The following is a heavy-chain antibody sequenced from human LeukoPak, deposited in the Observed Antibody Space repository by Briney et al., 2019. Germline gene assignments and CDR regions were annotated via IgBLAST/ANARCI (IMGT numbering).Heavy chain of an antibody. Sequence: PSETLSLTCAVYGGSFSGYYWSWIRQPPGKGLEWIGEINHSGSTNYNPSLKSRVTISVDTSKNQFSLKLSSVTAADTAVYYCARAVLRDGMDVWGQGTTVTVSS. CDR3: ARAVLRDGMDV. CDR1: GGSFSGYY. CDR2: INHSGST. D-gene: IGHD4-17*01. V-gene: IGHV4-34*01. J-gene: IGHJ6*02.